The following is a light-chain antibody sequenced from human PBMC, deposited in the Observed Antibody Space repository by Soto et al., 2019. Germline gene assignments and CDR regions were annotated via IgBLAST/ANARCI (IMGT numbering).Light chain of an antibody. Sequence: DIQMTQSPSTLSASVGARVTITCRASQSISTWLAWYQQKPGKAPKLLIYMASTLESGVPSRFSGSASGTEFTLTISSLQPDDFATYYCQQHNSYPATFGQGTKVEIK. CDR2: MAS. V-gene: IGKV1-5*03. CDR1: QSISTW. CDR3: QQHNSYPAT. J-gene: IGKJ1*01.